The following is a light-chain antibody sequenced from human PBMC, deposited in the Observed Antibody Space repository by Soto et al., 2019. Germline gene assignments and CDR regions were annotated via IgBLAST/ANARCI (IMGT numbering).Light chain of an antibody. J-gene: IGKJ1*01. CDR3: QQGFTSPWT. Sequence: DIQMTQSPSSLSASVGDRVTITCRASQNINKYLSWYKHKPGEAPRLLIYGASILQVGVQSRFSGRGSGTDFTLAISRLQPEDFASYYCQQGFTSPWTFGLGTKVEVK. CDR1: QNINKY. V-gene: IGKV1-39*01. CDR2: GAS.